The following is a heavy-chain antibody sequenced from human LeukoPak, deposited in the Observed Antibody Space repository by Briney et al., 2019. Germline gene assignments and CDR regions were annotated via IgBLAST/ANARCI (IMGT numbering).Heavy chain of an antibody. CDR3: ARDASRLGWFDP. CDR2: INSDGSST. CDR1: GFTFSSYG. D-gene: IGHD7-27*01. Sequence: GALRLSCAASGFTFSSYGMHWVRQAPGKGLVWVSRINSDGSSTSYADSVKGRFTISRDNAKNTLYLQMNSLRAEDTAVYYCARDASRLGWFDPWGQGTLVTVSS. J-gene: IGHJ5*02. V-gene: IGHV3-74*01.